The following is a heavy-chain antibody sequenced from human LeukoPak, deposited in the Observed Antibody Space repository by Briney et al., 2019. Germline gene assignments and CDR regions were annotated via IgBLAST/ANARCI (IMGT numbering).Heavy chain of an antibody. CDR2: SFPGYSDT. V-gene: IGHV5-51*01. Sequence: WESPMISCNGSGYSFTSYWIVWVLQMPGHGLESMGISFPGYSDTRYSPPFHRQFTISSDKSISTAYLPWSSLKASDTARHYCPRSCDHGYSYGFHQDLDYWGQGTLVTVSS. D-gene: IGHD5-18*01. CDR1: GYSFTSYW. J-gene: IGHJ4*01. CDR3: PRSCDHGYSYGFHQDLDY.